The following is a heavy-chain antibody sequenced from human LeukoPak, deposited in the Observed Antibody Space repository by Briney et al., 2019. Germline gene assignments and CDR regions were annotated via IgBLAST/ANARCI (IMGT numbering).Heavy chain of an antibody. Sequence: LRLSCAASGFTFSDYYMSWIRQPPGKGLEWIGSIYYSGSTYYNPSLKSRVTISVDTSKNQFSLKLSSVTAADTAVYYCARHGRSSSSINELDYWGQGTLVTVSS. CDR2: IYYSGST. CDR1: GFTFSDYY. CDR3: ARHGRSSSSINELDY. D-gene: IGHD6-13*01. J-gene: IGHJ4*02. V-gene: IGHV4-39*01.